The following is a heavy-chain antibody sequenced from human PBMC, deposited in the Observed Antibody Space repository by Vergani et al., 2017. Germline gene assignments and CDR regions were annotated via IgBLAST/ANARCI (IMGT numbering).Heavy chain of an antibody. J-gene: IGHJ6*02. CDR3: SRAHFDWLSFYYYSMDV. D-gene: IGHD3-9*01. V-gene: IGHV1-46*03. CDR2: INSSGGST. Sequence: QVQLVQSGAEVKKPGASVNVSCMASGYTFTSYYIHWVRQAPGQGLEWMGMINSSGGSTSYAQNFQGRIIMTRDTSTSTVYMSLSSLRSEDTSVYYCSRAHFDWLSFYYYSMDVWGQGTTVTVSS. CDR1: GYTFTSYY.